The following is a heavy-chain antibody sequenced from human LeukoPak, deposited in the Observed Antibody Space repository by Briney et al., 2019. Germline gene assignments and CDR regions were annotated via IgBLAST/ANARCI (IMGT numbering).Heavy chain of an antibody. CDR3: TTGVVVPAATDY. J-gene: IGHJ4*02. D-gene: IGHD2-2*01. CDR1: GFTVSSNY. V-gene: IGHV3-15*01. Sequence: AGGSLRLSCAASGFTVSSNYMSWVRQAPGKGLEWVGRIKSKTDGGTTDYAAPVKGRFTISRDDSKNTLYLQMNSLKTEDTAVYYCTTGVVVPAATDYWGQGTLVTVSS. CDR2: IKSKTDGGTT.